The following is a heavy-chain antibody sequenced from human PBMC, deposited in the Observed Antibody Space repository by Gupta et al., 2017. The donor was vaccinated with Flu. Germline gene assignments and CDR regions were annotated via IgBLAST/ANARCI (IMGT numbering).Heavy chain of an antibody. Sequence: QVQLVQFGAEVKKPGSLVKVSCKASGVTFSTYAINWVRQAPGQGLEWMGGIIPVFGPTNYAQKFQGRVTITADESTSTAYMEISSLRSEDTAVYYCARKGGGHCSGGSCYSFDFWGQGTLVTVSS. CDR2: IIPVFGPT. CDR1: GVTFSTYA. CDR3: ARKGGGHCSGGSCYSFDF. D-gene: IGHD2-15*01. V-gene: IGHV1-69*01. J-gene: IGHJ4*02.